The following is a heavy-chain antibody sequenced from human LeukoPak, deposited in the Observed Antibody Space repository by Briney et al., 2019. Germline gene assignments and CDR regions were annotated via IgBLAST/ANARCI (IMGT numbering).Heavy chain of an antibody. CDR3: ARESYYAMDV. CDR2: IKQYGSAK. V-gene: IGHV3-7*03. Sequence: GGSLRLSCAASGFTLSGYWMRWVRHAPGKGLEWVANIKQYGSAKNYVDSVKGRFTVSRANAKNSLYLQMNSLRAEDTAVYYCARESYYAMDVWGKGTTVTASS. CDR1: GFTLSGYW. J-gene: IGHJ6*04.